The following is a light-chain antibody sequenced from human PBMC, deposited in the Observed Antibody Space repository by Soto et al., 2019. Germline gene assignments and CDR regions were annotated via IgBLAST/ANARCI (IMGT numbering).Light chain of an antibody. V-gene: IGKV1-5*01. J-gene: IGKJ1*01. CDR2: GAS. CDR3: QHYDTFSWT. CDR1: EDIDTS. Sequence: DIQMTQSPSTLSVSLGDRITITCRASEDIDTSLAWFQQRPGDAPKVLIAGASGLMNGVPSTFSGSGSGTEFALTISSVQPDDFATYFCQHYDTFSWTFGQGTKVDIK.